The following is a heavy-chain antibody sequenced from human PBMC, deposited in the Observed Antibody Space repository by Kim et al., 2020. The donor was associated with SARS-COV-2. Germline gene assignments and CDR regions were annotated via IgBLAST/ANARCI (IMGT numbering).Heavy chain of an antibody. CDR2: IWYDGSNK. D-gene: IGHD3-22*01. CDR3: ARGAEDYYDSSGYYYYGMDG. CDR1: GFTFSSYG. J-gene: IGHJ6*02. Sequence: GSLRLSCAASGFTFSSYGMHWVRQAPGKGLEWVAVIWYDGSNKYYADSVKGRFTISRDNSKNTLYLQMNSLRAEDTAVYYCARGAEDYYDSSGYYYYGMDGWGQATTVTVSS. V-gene: IGHV3-33*08.